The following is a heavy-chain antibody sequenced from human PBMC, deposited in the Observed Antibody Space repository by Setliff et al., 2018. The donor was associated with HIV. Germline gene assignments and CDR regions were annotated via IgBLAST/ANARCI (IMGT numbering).Heavy chain of an antibody. Sequence: VGSLRLSCVASGFTFNSYWMYWVRQAPGKGLVCVSRVNNDGTDTIYADSVKGRFTISRDNAKSTVYLQMGSLSADDTAVYYCARGGFNHAFDIWGQGTMVTVSS. CDR1: GFTFNSYW. V-gene: IGHV3-74*01. D-gene: IGHD2-15*01. CDR3: ARGGFNHAFDI. J-gene: IGHJ3*02. CDR2: VNNDGTDT.